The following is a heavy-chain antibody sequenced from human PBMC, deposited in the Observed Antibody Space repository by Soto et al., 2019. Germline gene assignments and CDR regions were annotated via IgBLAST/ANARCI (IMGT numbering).Heavy chain of an antibody. V-gene: IGHV3-23*01. CDR3: AGAQNYYGSGPPTGYYGMDV. CDR1: GFTFSSYA. J-gene: IGHJ6*02. Sequence: PGGSLRLSCAASGFTFSSYAMSWVRQAPGKVLEWVSAISGSGGSTYYADSVKGRFTISRDNSKNTLYLQMNSLRAEDTAVYYCAGAQNYYGSGPPTGYYGMDVWGQGTTVNVSS. CDR2: ISGSGGST. D-gene: IGHD3-10*01.